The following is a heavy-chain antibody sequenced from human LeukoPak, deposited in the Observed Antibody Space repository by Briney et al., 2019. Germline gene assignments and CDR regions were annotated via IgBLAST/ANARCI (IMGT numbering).Heavy chain of an antibody. J-gene: IGHJ4*02. CDR2: IIPIFGTA. V-gene: IGHV1-69*13. CDR1: GGTFSSYA. CDR3: ARFDSSGYYANY. Sequence: GASVKVSCKASGGTFSSYAISWVRQAPGQGLEWMGGIIPIFGTANYAQKFQGRVTITADESTSTAYMELSSLRSEDTAVYYCARFDSSGYYANYWGQGTLVTVSS. D-gene: IGHD3-22*01.